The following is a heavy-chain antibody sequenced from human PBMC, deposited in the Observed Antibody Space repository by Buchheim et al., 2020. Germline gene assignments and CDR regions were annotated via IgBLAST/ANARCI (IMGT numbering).Heavy chain of an antibody. CDR1: GLTFSSYS. J-gene: IGHJ6*02. D-gene: IGHD1-26*01. CDR2: ISSSSSTI. V-gene: IGHV3-48*01. CDR3: AREKGKYSGSYSRPNYYYYGMDV. Sequence: EVQLVESGGGLVQPGGSLRLSCAASGLTFSSYSINWVRQAPGKGLEWVSYISSSSSTIYYADSVKGRFTISRDNAKNSLYLQMNSLRAEDTAVYYCAREKGKYSGSYSRPNYYYYGMDVWGQGTT.